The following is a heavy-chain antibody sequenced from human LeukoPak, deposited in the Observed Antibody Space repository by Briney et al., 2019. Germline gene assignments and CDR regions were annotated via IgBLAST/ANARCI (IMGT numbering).Heavy chain of an antibody. CDR2: ISGSGGNT. CDR1: GFDVGRNY. Sequence: GGSLRLSCAASGFDVGRNYMTWVRQAPGKGLEWVSAISGSGGNTYYADSVKGRFTISRDNSKNTLSLQMNSLRAEDTAVYYCAKALAAAGTSDYWGQGTLVTVSS. J-gene: IGHJ4*02. D-gene: IGHD6-13*01. CDR3: AKALAAAGTSDY. V-gene: IGHV3-23*01.